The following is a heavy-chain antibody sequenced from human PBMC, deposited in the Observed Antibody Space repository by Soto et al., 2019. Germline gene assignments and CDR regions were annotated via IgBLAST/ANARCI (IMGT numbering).Heavy chain of an antibody. V-gene: IGHV4-4*02. D-gene: IGHD2-15*01. CDR1: GDSLTNNHW. J-gene: IGHJ4*01. Sequence: QLQLRESGPGLVQPSGTLSLTCDVSGDSLTNNHWWSWVRQAPGKGLEWIGEIWHTGRPNYNPSLKSRVAISIDKSKNQFSLKLSSVTAADTAVYYCVRDYRTGCSSINCYMHWGHGTLVTVSS. CDR2: IWHTGRP. CDR3: VRDYRTGCSSINCYMH.